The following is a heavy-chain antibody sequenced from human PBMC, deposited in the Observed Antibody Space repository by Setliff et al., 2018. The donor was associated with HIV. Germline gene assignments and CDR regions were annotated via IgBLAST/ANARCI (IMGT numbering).Heavy chain of an antibody. CDR3: VRDGVRGVIVTAFDC. Sequence: GGSLRLSCAASGFNFNSYEMNWVRQAPGKGLEWVAHISSGSSTKKYADSVKGRFTISRDNAKNSLYLQMNSLRVEDTATYYCVRDGVRGVIVTAFDCWGQGTLVTAPQ. V-gene: IGHV3-48*03. D-gene: IGHD3-10*01. CDR2: ISSGSSTK. J-gene: IGHJ4*02. CDR1: GFNFNSYE.